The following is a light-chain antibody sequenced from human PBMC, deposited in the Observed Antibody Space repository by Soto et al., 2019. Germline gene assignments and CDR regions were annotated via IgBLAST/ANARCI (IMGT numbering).Light chain of an antibody. Sequence: DIQMTQSPSTLSASVGDRVTITCRASQSISWWLAWYQQKPGKAPKLLIYRASSLESGVPSRFSGSGSGTEFTLTISSLQPDDVATYYCQQYNTYWMFGQGTRVEIK. CDR3: QQYNTYWM. V-gene: IGKV1-5*03. J-gene: IGKJ1*01. CDR2: RAS. CDR1: QSISWW.